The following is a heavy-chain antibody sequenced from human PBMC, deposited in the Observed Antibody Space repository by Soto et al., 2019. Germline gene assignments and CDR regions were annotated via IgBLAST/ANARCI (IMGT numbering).Heavy chain of an antibody. V-gene: IGHV3-23*01. CDR1: GFTFSSYA. D-gene: IGHD3-9*01. CDR2: ISGSGGST. J-gene: IGHJ4*02. Sequence: GGSLRLSCAASGFTFSSYAMSWVRQAPGKGLEWVSAISGSGGSTYYADSVKGRFTISRDNSKNTLYLQMNSLRAEDTAVYYCAKERPYYDILTGYYKDAAYYFDYWGQGTLLTVSS. CDR3: AKERPYYDILTGYYKDAAYYFDY.